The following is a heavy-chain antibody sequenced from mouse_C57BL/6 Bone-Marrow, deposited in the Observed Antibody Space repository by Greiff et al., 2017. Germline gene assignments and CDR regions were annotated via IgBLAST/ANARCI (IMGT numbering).Heavy chain of an antibody. V-gene: IGHV1-82*01. CDR2: IYPGDGDT. CDR1: GYAFSSSW. J-gene: IGHJ1*03. CDR3: ARFNHYWYFDV. Sequence: VQGVESGPELVKPGASVKISCKASGYAFSSSWMNWVKQRPGKGLEWIGRIYPGDGDTNYNGKFKGKATLTADKSSSTAYMQLSSLTSEDSAVYFCARFNHYWYFDVWGTGTTVTVSS.